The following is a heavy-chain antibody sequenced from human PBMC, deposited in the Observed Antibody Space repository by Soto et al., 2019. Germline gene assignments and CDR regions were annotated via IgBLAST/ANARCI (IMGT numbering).Heavy chain of an antibody. Sequence: QVQLVESGGGVVQPGRSLRLSCAASGFTFGSYGMHWVRQAPGKGLEWVAVIWYDGSNKYYAHSVKGRFTISRDNSKNTLYLHMNSQRAEDTAVYYCARGDLNPRGLDRGYEDFDYWGQGTLVTVSS. CDR3: ARGDLNPRGLDRGYEDFDY. V-gene: IGHV3-33*01. D-gene: IGHD5-12*01. CDR2: IWYDGSNK. J-gene: IGHJ4*02. CDR1: GFTFGSYG.